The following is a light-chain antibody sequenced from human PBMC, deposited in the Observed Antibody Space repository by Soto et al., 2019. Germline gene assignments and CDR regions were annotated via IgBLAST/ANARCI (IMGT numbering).Light chain of an antibody. CDR3: QQRSDWTT. CDR2: DAS. CDR1: QSVSNNY. Sequence: EIVLTQSPGTLSLSPGERATLSCRASQSVSNNYLAWYQQKPGQGPRLLIYDASKRATGIPARFSGSGSGTDFTLTISSLEPEDFALYYCQQRSDWTTFGPGTRLEIK. V-gene: IGKV3-11*01. J-gene: IGKJ5*01.